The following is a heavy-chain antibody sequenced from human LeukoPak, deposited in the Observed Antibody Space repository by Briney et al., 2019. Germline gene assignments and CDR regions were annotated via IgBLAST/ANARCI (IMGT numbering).Heavy chain of an antibody. Sequence: ASVKVSCKASGYTFTGYYMHWVRQAPGQGLEWMGWINPNSGGTNYAQKFQGRVTMTRDTSISTAYMELSRLRSDDTAVYYCARDRYSSGWSTYYYYYGMDVWGQGTLVTVSS. J-gene: IGHJ6*02. CDR3: ARDRYSSGWSTYYYYYGMDV. V-gene: IGHV1-2*02. D-gene: IGHD6-19*01. CDR2: INPNSGGT. CDR1: GYTFTGYY.